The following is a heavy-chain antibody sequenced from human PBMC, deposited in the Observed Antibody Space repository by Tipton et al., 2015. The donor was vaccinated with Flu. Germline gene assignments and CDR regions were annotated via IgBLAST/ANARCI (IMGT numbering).Heavy chain of an antibody. CDR1: GLTFSSYW. V-gene: IGHV3-7*01. CDR3: ARAIAGADSL. D-gene: IGHD3-16*01. CDR2: IKQDGSEK. Sequence: GSLRLSCVASGLTFSSYWMSWVRQAPGKGLEWVANIKQDGSEKYYVDSVKGRFTISRDNAKNSLYLQMYSLRAEDTAVYYCARAIAGADSLWGQGTLVTVSS. J-gene: IGHJ4*02.